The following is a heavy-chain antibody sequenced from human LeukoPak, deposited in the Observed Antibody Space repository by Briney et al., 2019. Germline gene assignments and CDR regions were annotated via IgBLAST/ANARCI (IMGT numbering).Heavy chain of an antibody. CDR1: GFTFSGSA. V-gene: IGHV3-15*01. CDR3: TTRVSTTNDN. D-gene: IGHD5/OR15-5a*01. CDR2: IKTKNEGETT. J-gene: IGHJ4*02. Sequence: PGGSLRLSCAASGFTFSGSAMHWVRQAPGKGLQWVGRIKTKNEGETTGYAAPVKGRFSISRDDSKSTLYLQMNSLEIEDTAVYYCTTRVSTTNDNWGQGTLVTVSS.